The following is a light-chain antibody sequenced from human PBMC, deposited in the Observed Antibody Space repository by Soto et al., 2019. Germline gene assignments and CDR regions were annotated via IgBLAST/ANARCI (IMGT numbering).Light chain of an antibody. V-gene: IGKV1-33*01. CDR3: QQYKKVPYT. J-gene: IGKJ2*01. CDR2: DTS. Sequence: DIQMTQSPSSLSASVGDRVSISCQANQDTDNYLNWYHQKPGKAPRLVIYDTSTLEIGVPSRFGGSRSGTKFTFTISGLQPEDVGTYYCQQYKKVPYTFGQGTKVEMK. CDR1: QDTDNY.